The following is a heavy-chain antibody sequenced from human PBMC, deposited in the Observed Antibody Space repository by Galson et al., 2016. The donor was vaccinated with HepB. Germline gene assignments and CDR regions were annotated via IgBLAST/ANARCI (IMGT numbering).Heavy chain of an antibody. J-gene: IGHJ6*02. CDR3: ARRRAAAAHASHFYGMDV. V-gene: IGHV4-59*08. Sequence: SETLSLTCTVSGGSMSSFYWSWIRQPPSRGLEYIGNIFSSGSARYNPSLKSRFSMSVDTSKNQFSLRLDSMTAADTAVYYCARRRAAAAHASHFYGMDVWGQGTTVTVSS. CDR2: IFSSGSA. CDR1: GGSMSSFY. D-gene: IGHD6-25*01.